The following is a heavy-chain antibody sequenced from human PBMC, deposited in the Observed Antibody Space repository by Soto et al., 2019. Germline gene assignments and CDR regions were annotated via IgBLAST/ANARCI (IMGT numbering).Heavy chain of an antibody. J-gene: IGHJ4*02. Sequence: GVSLRLSCAASGFTFDDYAMHWVRQAPGKGLEWVSGISWNSGSIGYADSVKGRFTISRDNAKNSLYLQMNSLRAEDTALYYCAKDIVPVAGTSFDYWGQGTLVTVSS. CDR1: GFTFDDYA. CDR3: AKDIVPVAGTSFDY. D-gene: IGHD6-19*01. V-gene: IGHV3-9*01. CDR2: ISWNSGSI.